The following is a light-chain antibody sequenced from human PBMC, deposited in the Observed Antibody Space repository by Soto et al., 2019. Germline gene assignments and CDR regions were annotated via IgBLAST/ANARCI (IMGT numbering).Light chain of an antibody. Sequence: EIVMTQSPATLSVSPGERATLSCRASQSISGELAWYQQRPGQPPRLLIYGVSTRATGVPDRFSGSGSGSDFTLTISGRQSEDFAVYYCQRGHDWPLTFGQGTRLDI. CDR1: QSISGE. V-gene: IGKV3-15*01. CDR3: QRGHDWPLT. J-gene: IGKJ2*01. CDR2: GVS.